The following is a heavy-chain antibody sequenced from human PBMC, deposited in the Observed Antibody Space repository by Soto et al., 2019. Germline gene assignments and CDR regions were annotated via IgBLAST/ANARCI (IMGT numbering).Heavy chain of an antibody. CDR2: IRAYNGNT. CDR1: GYTFTSYG. CDR3: ARDLPTMDV. V-gene: IGHV1-18*01. Sequence: QVQLVQSGAEVKKPGASVKVSCKASGYTFTSYGISWVRQAPGQGLEWMGWIRAYNGNTNYAQKLQGRVTMTTDKTTSTAYMELRILRSDVTAVYYCARDLPTMDVWGQGTTVTVSS. J-gene: IGHJ6*02.